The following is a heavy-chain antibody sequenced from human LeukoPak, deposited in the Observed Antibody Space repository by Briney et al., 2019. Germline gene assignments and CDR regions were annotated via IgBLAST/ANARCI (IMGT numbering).Heavy chain of an antibody. J-gene: IGHJ5*02. CDR3: ARAGGITIFGVVYTYNWFDP. V-gene: IGHV1-18*01. CDR1: GYTFTSYG. D-gene: IGHD3-3*01. Sequence: ASVKVSCKASGYTFTSYGISWVRQAPGQGLEWMGWISAYNGNTNYAQKLQGRVTMTTDTPTSTAYMELRSLRSDDTAVYYCARAGGITIFGVVYTYNWFDPWGQGTLVTVSS. CDR2: ISAYNGNT.